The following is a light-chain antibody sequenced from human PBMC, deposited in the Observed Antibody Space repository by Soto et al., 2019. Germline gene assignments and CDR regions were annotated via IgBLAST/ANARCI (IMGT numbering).Light chain of an antibody. CDR2: RAS. CDR3: HHYNSWPPWT. V-gene: IGKV3-15*01. J-gene: IGKJ1*01. CDR1: QSIRSN. Sequence: EIVMKQSPATLSVSPEEIATLACRASQSIRSNLACYQQYPGQDPMLLIYRASISATGIPARFSGSESGAEVTLTISSLQSEDFAVYYCHHYNSWPPWTLGQGTKVEIQ.